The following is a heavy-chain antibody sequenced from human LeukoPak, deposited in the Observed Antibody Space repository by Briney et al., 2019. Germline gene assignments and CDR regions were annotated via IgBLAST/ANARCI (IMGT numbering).Heavy chain of an antibody. V-gene: IGHV3-9*01. CDR2: ISGNSGSI. D-gene: IGHD3-22*01. CDR3: VKDMFYYDRSGPFDF. CDR1: GFKFDDYA. Sequence: GGSLRLSCAASGFKFDDYAMHWVRQAPGKGLEWVSHISGNSGSIHYADSVKGRFTISRDNAKNSLYLQMNSLRVEDTALYYCVKDMFYYDRSGPFDFWGQGTLVTVSS. J-gene: IGHJ4*02.